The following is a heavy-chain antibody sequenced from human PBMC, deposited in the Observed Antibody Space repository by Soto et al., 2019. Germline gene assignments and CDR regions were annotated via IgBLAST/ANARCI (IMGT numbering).Heavy chain of an antibody. CDR3: ARAGGYSRITPNKTAYDMDV. CDR2: INAGNGNT. D-gene: IGHD6-13*01. Sequence: ASVKVSCKASGYTFSNYGIHWVRQAPGQRLEWMGLINAGNGNTKYSQKFQGRVTLTRDTSASTAYMELSSLRSEDTAVYYCARAGGYSRITPNKTAYDMDVWGQGTTVTVSS. V-gene: IGHV1-3*01. CDR1: GYTFSNYG. J-gene: IGHJ6*02.